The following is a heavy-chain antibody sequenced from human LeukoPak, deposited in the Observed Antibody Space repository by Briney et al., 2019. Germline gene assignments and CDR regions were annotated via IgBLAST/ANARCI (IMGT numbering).Heavy chain of an antibody. D-gene: IGHD3-3*01. Sequence: PGGSLRLSCAASGFTFSSYAMSWVRQAQGKGLEWVSAISGSGVSTYYADSVKGRFTISRDNSKNTLYLQMNSLRAEDTAVYYCAKGNYDFWSGEAYYFDYWGQGTLVTVSS. CDR1: GFTFSSYA. CDR3: AKGNYDFWSGEAYYFDY. V-gene: IGHV3-23*01. CDR2: ISGSGVST. J-gene: IGHJ4*02.